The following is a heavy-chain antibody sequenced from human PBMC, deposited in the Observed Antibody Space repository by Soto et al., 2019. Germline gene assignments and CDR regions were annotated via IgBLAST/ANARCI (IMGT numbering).Heavy chain of an antibody. CDR3: AREGGSSWEDY. CDR1: GFTFSSYG. D-gene: IGHD6-13*01. Sequence: GGSLRLSCAASGFTFSSYGMHWVRQAPGKGLEWVAVIWYDGSNKYYADSVKGRFTISRDNSKNTLYLQMNSLRAEDTAVYYCAREGGSSWEDYWGQGTLVTVSS. J-gene: IGHJ4*02. V-gene: IGHV3-33*01. CDR2: IWYDGSNK.